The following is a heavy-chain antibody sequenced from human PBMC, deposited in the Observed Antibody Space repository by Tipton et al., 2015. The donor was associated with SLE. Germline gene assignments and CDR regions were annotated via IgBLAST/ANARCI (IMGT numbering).Heavy chain of an antibody. CDR3: ARGRSHCFDS. V-gene: IGHV3-30*14. CDR1: GSMFTNDA. J-gene: IGHJ4*02. CDR2: IQSDGSYK. Sequence: SLRLSCVVSGSMFTNDAVDWVRQAPGKGLEWVAFIQSDGSYKSYADSVKDRFTISIDTSKNTVSLQMNSLTSEDTAVYYCARGRSHCFDSWGQGTLVTVSS.